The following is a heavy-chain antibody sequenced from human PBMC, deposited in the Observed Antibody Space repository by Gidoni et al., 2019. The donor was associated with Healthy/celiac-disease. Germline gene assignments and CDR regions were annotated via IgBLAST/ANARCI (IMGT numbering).Heavy chain of an antibody. V-gene: IGHV3-74*01. CDR1: GLTFSSYW. CDR2: IYSGGIST. Sequence: EVQLVESGGGLVHPGGSLRLYWAASGLTFSSYWMHWVRQDHGKGLVWVARIYSGGISTSYAVSVKGRFTISRDNANNTLYLQMNSLRAEDTAVYYCATEGYYYYYSGMDVWGQGTTVTVSS. CDR3: ATEGYYYYYSGMDV. J-gene: IGHJ6*02.